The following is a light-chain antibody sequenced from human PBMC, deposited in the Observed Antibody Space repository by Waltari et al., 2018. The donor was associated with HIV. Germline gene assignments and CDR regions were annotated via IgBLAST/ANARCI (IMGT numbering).Light chain of an antibody. CDR3: QSYDSSLSGWV. Sequence: QSVLTQPPSVSGAPGQRVPISCTGSRPNLGATHDVPRYQHLPGTAPKLLIYGNIYRPAGVPDRFSASKSVTSASLAITGLQADDEADYYCQSYDSSLSGWVFGGGTKLTV. V-gene: IGLV1-40*01. CDR2: GNI. CDR1: RPNLGATHD. J-gene: IGLJ3*02.